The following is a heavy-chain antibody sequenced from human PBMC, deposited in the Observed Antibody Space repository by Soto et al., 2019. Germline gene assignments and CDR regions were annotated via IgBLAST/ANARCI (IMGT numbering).Heavy chain of an antibody. J-gene: IGHJ6*02. V-gene: IGHV3-30*18. D-gene: IGHD2-15*01. CDR3: AKDPQDIVVVVAATPYYYGMDV. CDR1: GFTFSSYG. Sequence: GGSLRLSCAASGFTFSSYGMHWVRQAPGKGLEWVAVISYDGSNKYYADSVKGRFTISRDNSKNTLYLQMNSLRAEDTAVYYCAKDPQDIVVVVAATPYYYGMDVWGQGTTVTVSS. CDR2: ISYDGSNK.